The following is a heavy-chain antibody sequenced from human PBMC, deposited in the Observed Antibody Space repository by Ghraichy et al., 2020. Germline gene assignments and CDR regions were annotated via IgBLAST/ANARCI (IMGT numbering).Heavy chain of an antibody. V-gene: IGHV3-23*01. CDR3: AKGGSAVYYYYGMDV. CDR2: VGSGGDDT. Sequence: GESLNISSAASGFTFSSYAMNWVRQAPGKGLEWVSVVGSGGDDTYYADSVKGRFTISRDNSKKTLFLEMNSLRAEDTAVYYCAKGGSAVYYYYGMDVWGQGTTVTVSS. CDR1: GFTFSSYA. J-gene: IGHJ6*02. D-gene: IGHD6-6*01.